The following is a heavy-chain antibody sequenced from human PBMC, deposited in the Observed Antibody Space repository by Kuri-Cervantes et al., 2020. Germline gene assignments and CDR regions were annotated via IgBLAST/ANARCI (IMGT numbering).Heavy chain of an antibody. Sequence: SETLSLTSAVSGGSISTNNWWSWVRQSPGKGLEWIGYIYHSGSTYYNPSLKSRVTISVDRSKNQFSLKLSSVTAADTAVYYCARDVLGYCSGGSCYGTEYFQHWGQGTLVTVSS. CDR3: ARDVLGYCSGGSCYGTEYFQH. CDR1: GGSISTNNW. J-gene: IGHJ1*01. V-gene: IGHV4-4*02. D-gene: IGHD2-15*01. CDR2: IYHSGST.